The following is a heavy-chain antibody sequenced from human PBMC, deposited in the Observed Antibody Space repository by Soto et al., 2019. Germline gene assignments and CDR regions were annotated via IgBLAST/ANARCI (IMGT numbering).Heavy chain of an antibody. J-gene: IGHJ4*01. V-gene: IGHV3-30*14. CDR1: GFGFSTHA. CDR2: ISYDGSNE. Sequence: PGGSLRLSCAASGFGFSTHALSWVRQAPCKGLEWVAFISYDGSNEYYADSVKDRFTISRDNSKNTLFLQMSSLRVEDKAIYFCVKGNQLLRYYFEFWGPGTLVT. D-gene: IGHD2-15*01. CDR3: VKGNQLLRYYFEF.